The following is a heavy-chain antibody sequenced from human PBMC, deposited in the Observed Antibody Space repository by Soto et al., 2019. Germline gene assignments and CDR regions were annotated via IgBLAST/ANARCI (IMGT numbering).Heavy chain of an antibody. CDR3: ARVLSPNWFDP. Sequence: QLQLQESGSGLVKPSQTLSLTCAVSGGSISSGGYSWSWIRQPPGKGLEWIGYIYHSGSTYYNPSLTSRVTISVGRSKNQFSLKLSSVTAAATAVYYCARVLSPNWFDPWGQGTLVTVS. V-gene: IGHV4-30-2*01. CDR2: IYHSGST. CDR1: GGSISSGGYS. J-gene: IGHJ5*02. D-gene: IGHD3-16*02.